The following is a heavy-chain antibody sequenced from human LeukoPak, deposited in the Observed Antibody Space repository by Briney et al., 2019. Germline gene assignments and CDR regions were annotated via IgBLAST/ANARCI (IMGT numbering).Heavy chain of an antibody. Sequence: PSQTLSLTCTVSGGSISSGDYYWSWIRQPPGKGLEWLGYIYYIGSTYYNPSLKSRVTISVDTYKNQFSLKLSSVTAADTAVYYCARYSVVVVPAAITSNYYYYYYMDVWGKGTTVTVSS. CDR1: GGSISSGDYY. V-gene: IGHV4-30-4*08. CDR3: ARYSVVVVPAAITSNYYYYYYMDV. J-gene: IGHJ6*03. D-gene: IGHD2-2*02. CDR2: IYYIGST.